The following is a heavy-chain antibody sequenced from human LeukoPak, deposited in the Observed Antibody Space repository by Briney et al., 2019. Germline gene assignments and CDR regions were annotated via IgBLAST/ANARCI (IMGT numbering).Heavy chain of an antibody. CDR1: GYTFTNYG. CDR2: NSAYNDNT. V-gene: IGHV1-18*01. Sequence: ASVKISCKTSGYTFTNYGINWVRQAPGQGLEWMGWNSAYNDNTNYAQKFQGRVTMTTDTSTNTAYMELRSLTSDDTAVYYCARTFYDFWSGFSNYDSFHIWGQGTLVTVSS. J-gene: IGHJ3*02. D-gene: IGHD3-3*01. CDR3: ARTFYDFWSGFSNYDSFHI.